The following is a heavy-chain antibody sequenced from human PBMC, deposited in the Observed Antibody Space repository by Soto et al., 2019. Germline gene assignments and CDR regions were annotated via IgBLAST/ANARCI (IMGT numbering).Heavy chain of an antibody. CDR2: IYTSGST. V-gene: IGHV4-4*07. CDR1: GGSISSYY. J-gene: IGHJ4*02. CDR3: ASGAVYDILTGYYRETFDY. D-gene: IGHD3-9*01. Sequence: SETLSLACTVSGGSISSYYWSWIRQPAGKGLEWIGRIYTSGSTNYNPSLKSRVTMSVDTSKNQFSLKLSSVTAADTAVYYCASGAVYDILTGYYRETFDYWGQGTLVTVSS.